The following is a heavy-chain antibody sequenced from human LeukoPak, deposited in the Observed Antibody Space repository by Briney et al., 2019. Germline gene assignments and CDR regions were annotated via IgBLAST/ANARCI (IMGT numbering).Heavy chain of an antibody. CDR1: GFTFSSYA. Sequence: PGGSLRLSCAASGFTFSSYAMSWVRQAPGKGLEWVSAISGSGGSTYYADSVKGQFTISRDNSKNTLYLQMNSLRAEDTAVYYCAKGALSMIVVVTWSDYWGQGTLVTVSS. CDR2: ISGSGGST. V-gene: IGHV3-23*01. CDR3: AKGALSMIVVVTWSDY. D-gene: IGHD3-22*01. J-gene: IGHJ4*02.